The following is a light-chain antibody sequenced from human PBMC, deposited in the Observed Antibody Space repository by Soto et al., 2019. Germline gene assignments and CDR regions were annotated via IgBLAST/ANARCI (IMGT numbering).Light chain of an antibody. CDR1: SSNIGKNG. CDR3: SAWDDSLNAHI. V-gene: IGLV1-36*01. J-gene: IGLJ1*01. Sequence: QSVLTQPPSVSEASRQRVSISCSGNSSNIGKNGVNWYQQLPGRAPKLLIYFDALLPSGISDRFSSSRSGTAASLAICGLQSEDEADYYCSAWDDSLNAHIVGTGTKVTVL. CDR2: FDA.